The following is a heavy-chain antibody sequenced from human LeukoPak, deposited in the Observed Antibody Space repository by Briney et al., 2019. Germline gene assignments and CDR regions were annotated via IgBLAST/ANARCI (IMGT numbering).Heavy chain of an antibody. CDR1: GFTFNN. J-gene: IGHJ5*02. V-gene: IGHV3-21*04. Sequence: GGSLRLSCEASGFTFNNRNWVRQAPGKALEWVSSITSSGTYIFYADSVRGRFTISRDNAKNSLYLQMNSLRAEDTAVYYCAGKAVSWFDPWGQGTLVTVSS. D-gene: IGHD6-19*01. CDR3: AGKAVSWFDP. CDR2: ITSSGTYI.